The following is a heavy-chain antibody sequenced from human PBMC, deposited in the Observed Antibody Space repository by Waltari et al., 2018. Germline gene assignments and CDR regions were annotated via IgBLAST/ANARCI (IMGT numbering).Heavy chain of an antibody. CDR3: ARDSAGYDFWSGYRNWFDP. V-gene: IGHV4-4*07. J-gene: IGHJ5*02. CDR2: IYTSGST. CDR1: GFTFSGSA. D-gene: IGHD3-3*01. Sequence: VQLVESGGGFVQPGGSLKLSCAASGFTFSGSAMHWVRQASGKGLEWVGRIYTSGSTNYNPSLKSRVTMSVDTSKNQFSLKLSSVTAADTAVYYCARDSAGYDFWSGYRNWFDPWGQGTLVTVSS.